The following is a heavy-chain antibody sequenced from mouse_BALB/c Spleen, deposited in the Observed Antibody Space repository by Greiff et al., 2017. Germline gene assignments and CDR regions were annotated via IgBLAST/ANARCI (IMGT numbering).Heavy chain of an antibody. D-gene: IGHD2-1*01. J-gene: IGHJ2*01. V-gene: IGHV5-6-5*01. CDR3: ARGPDLLWPLYYFDY. CDR1: GFTFSSYA. Sequence: EVKLMESGGGLVKPGGSLKLSCAASGFTFSSYAMSWVRQTPEKRLEWVASISSGGSTYYPDSVKGRFTISRDNARNILYLQMSSLRSEDTAMYYCARGPDLLWPLYYFDYWGQGTTLTVSS. CDR2: ISSGGST.